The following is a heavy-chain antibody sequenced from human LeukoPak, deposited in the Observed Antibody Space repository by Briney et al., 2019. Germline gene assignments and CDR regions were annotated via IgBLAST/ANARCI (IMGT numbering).Heavy chain of an antibody. CDR3: ARGGGSVTAITFDY. J-gene: IGHJ4*02. Sequence: ASVKVSCKASGYTFTGYYMHWVRQAPGQGLEWMGWINPNSGGTNYAQKFQGRVTMTRDTSISTAYMELSRLRSDDTALYYCARGGGSVTAITFDYWGQGTLVTVSS. D-gene: IGHD2-21*02. V-gene: IGHV1-2*02. CDR1: GYTFTGYY. CDR2: INPNSGGT.